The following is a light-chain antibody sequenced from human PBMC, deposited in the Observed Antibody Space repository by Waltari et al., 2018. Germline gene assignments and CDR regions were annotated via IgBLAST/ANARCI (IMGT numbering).Light chain of an antibody. Sequence: EIVMTQSPATLSVSPGERATLSCRASQSVSSNLAWYQQKPGQAPRLLIYGASTRATGIPVRFSGSGSGTEFTLTISSLQSEDFAVYYCQQYNNRPHLVWLTFGGGTKVEIK. J-gene: IGKJ4*01. CDR2: GAS. V-gene: IGKV3-15*01. CDR1: QSVSSN. CDR3: QQYNNRPHLVWLT.